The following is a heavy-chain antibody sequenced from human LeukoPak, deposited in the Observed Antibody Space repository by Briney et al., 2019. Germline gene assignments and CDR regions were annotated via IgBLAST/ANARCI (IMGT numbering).Heavy chain of an antibody. Sequence: GGSLRLSCAASGSNFNSYTMNWVRQAPGKGLEWVSSIGGIGASTYYADSVKGRFTISRDNSKNTLYLQMNSLRAEDTALYYCAKAAYGDYVNWFDPWGQGILVIVSS. D-gene: IGHD4-17*01. CDR3: AKAAYGDYVNWFDP. J-gene: IGHJ5*02. V-gene: IGHV3-23*01. CDR2: IGGIGAST. CDR1: GSNFNSYT.